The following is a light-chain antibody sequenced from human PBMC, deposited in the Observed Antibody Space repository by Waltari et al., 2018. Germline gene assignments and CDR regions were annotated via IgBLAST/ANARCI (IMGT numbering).Light chain of an antibody. V-gene: IGKV1-39*01. CDR2: GAS. CDR1: DNINSH. CDR3: QQSYKPLT. J-gene: IGKJ4*01. Sequence: IQMTQSPSSLSASVGDRVTITCRASDNINSHLHWYQYKPGKAPKLLIYGASNLQPGVPSRFSGSGSETEFTLTINSLVPDDFATYYCQQSYKPLTFGGGTKVEI.